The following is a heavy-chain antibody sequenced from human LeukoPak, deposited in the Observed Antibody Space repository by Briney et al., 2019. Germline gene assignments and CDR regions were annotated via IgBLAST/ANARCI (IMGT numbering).Heavy chain of an antibody. CDR3: TLPWGSGSYYDY. CDR2: IKSKTDGGTT. V-gene: IGHV3-15*01. Sequence: PGGSLRLSCAASGFTFSNAWLNWVRQAPGKGLEWVGHIKSKTDGGTTDYVAPVKGRFTISRDDSKNTLFLQMNSLKTEDTAVYYCTLPWGSGSYYDYWGQGTLVTVSS. J-gene: IGHJ4*02. D-gene: IGHD3-10*01. CDR1: GFTFSNAW.